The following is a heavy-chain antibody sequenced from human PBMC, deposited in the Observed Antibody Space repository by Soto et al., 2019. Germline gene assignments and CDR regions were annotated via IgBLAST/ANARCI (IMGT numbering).Heavy chain of an antibody. V-gene: IGHV3-7*01. CDR3: ASKRLYFYGLDV. CDR2: IMQDGSDK. CDR1: GFSLSTSW. Sequence: EVQLVESGGGLVQPGGSLRLSCTASGFSLSTSWMTWVRQAPGKGLEWVANIMQDGSDKYYVDSVKGRFTISRDNAKNSLYPQMTSLRAADTAVYYCASKRLYFYGLDVWGQGTTVTVSS. J-gene: IGHJ6*02.